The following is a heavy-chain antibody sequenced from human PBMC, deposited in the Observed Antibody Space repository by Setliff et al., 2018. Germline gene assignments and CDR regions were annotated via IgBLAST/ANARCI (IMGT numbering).Heavy chain of an antibody. V-gene: IGHV2-70*18. CDR1: GGSISSSNWW. CDR3: ARPVSGYDFWNY. J-gene: IGHJ4*02. CDR2: IDWDDDK. D-gene: IGHD3-3*01. Sequence: TLSLTCAVSGGSISSSNWWSWVRQPPGKALEWLARIDWDDDKYYSTSLKTKLTISKDTSKNQVVLTMTNMDPVDTATYYCARPVSGYDFWNYWGQGTLVTVSS.